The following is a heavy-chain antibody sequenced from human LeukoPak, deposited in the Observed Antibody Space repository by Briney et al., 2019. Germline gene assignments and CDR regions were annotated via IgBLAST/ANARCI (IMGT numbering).Heavy chain of an antibody. V-gene: IGHV4-39*01. D-gene: IGHD3-10*01. CDR2: IYYSGST. CDR3: ARGFKVTMVRGAVGFDP. CDR1: GGSISSSSYY. Sequence: SETLSLTCTVSGGSISSSSYYWGWIRQPPGKGLEWIGSIYYSGSTYYNPSLKSRVTISVDTSKNQFSLKLSSVTAADTAVYYCARGFKVTMVRGAVGFDPWGQGTLVTVSS. J-gene: IGHJ5*02.